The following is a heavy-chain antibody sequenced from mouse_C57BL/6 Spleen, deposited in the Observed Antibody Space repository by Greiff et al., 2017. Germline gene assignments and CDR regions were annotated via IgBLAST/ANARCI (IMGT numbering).Heavy chain of an antibody. CDR3: ASTSNYVGY. Sequence: QVQLQQPGAELVRPGSSVKLSCKASGYTFTSYWMDWVKQRPGQGLEWIGNIYPADSETHYNQKFKDKATLTVDKSSSTAYMQLSSLTSEDSAVYYCASTSNYVGYWGQGTTLTVSS. CDR1: GYTFTSYW. CDR2: IYPADSET. D-gene: IGHD2-5*01. J-gene: IGHJ2*01. V-gene: IGHV1-61*01.